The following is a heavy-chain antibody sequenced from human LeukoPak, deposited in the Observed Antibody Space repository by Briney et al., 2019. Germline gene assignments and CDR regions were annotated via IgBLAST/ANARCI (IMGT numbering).Heavy chain of an antibody. CDR2: IYYSGST. D-gene: IGHD4-17*01. V-gene: IGHV4-31*03. CDR3: ARDTYGDYYFDY. J-gene: IGHJ4*02. CDR1: GGSISIGDYY. Sequence: PSETLSLTCTVSGGSISIGDYYWSWIRQHPGKGLEWIGYIYYSGSTYYNPSLKSRVTISVDTSKNQFSLKLSSVTAADTAVYYCARDTYGDYYFDYWGQGTLVTVSS.